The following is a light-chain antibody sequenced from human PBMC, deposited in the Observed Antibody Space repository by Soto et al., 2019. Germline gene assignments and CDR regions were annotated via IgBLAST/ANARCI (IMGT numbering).Light chain of an antibody. V-gene: IGKV1-33*01. Sequence: DRVIITCRVSQGISSYLNWYRQKSGKAPKLLIYSASNLQSGVPSRFSGNRSGTDFTLTISSLQPEDIATYFCQQYDDLPITFGQGKRREIK. CDR3: QQYDDLPIT. CDR2: SAS. CDR1: QGISSY. J-gene: IGKJ5*01.